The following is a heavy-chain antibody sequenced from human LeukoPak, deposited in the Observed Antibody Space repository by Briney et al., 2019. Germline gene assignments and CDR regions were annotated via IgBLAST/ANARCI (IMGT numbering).Heavy chain of an antibody. Sequence: GGPLRLSCAASGFTFRDFGMNSLRQIPEGGVEWILNINGGGDSTHNADSVKGRFTISRDNSKNTLLVQRNSLRVDDSATYYCVKGPYYESPALDSWGQGTLVTVSS. CDR3: VKGPYYESPALDS. CDR1: GFTFRDFG. J-gene: IGHJ4*02. V-gene: IGHV3-23*01. D-gene: IGHD3-3*01. CDR2: INGGGDST.